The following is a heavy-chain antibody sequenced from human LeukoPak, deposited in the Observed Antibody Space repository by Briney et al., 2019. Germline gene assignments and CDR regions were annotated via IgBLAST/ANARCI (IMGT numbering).Heavy chain of an antibody. CDR1: GYTFTFYY. CDR2: INPNSGGT. J-gene: IGHJ3*02. V-gene: IGHV1-2*02. D-gene: IGHD3-3*01. CDR3: ARSRSYYDFWSGSDDAFDI. Sequence: GASVKVSFKASGYTFTFYYMHWVRQAPGQGLEWMGLINPNSGGTNYAQKFQGRVTMTRDTSISTAYMELSRLRSDDTAVYYCARSRSYYDFWSGSDDAFDIWGQGTMVTVCS.